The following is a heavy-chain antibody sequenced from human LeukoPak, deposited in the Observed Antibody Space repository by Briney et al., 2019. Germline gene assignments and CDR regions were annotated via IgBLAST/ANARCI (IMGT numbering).Heavy chain of an antibody. D-gene: IGHD2/OR15-2a*01. CDR1: GFPFSSYW. V-gene: IGHV3-23*01. CDR3: AKLSSGYYYYGMDV. Sequence: GGSLRLSCVASGFPFSSYWMTWVRQAPGKGLEWVSAISGSGGSTYYADSVKGRFTISRDNSKNTLYLQMSSLRAEDTAVYYCAKLSSGYYYYGMDVWGQGTTVTVSS. CDR2: ISGSGGST. J-gene: IGHJ6*02.